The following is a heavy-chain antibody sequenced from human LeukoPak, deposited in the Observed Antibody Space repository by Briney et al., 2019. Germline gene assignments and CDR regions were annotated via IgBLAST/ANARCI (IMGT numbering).Heavy chain of an antibody. V-gene: IGHV6-1*01. Sequence: SQTLSLTCVISGDSVSSNSRAWNWIRQSPWRGLEWLGRTYYRSKWYHEYALSVKTRITINPHTTKNHFSLQLSSVTPEDTAEYYVVRGGVEAPACMRFDYWGQGTMVSVRS. CDR1: GDSVSSNSRA. CDR3: VRGGVEAPACMRFDY. D-gene: IGHD3-10*01. J-gene: IGHJ4*02. CDR2: TYYRSKWYH.